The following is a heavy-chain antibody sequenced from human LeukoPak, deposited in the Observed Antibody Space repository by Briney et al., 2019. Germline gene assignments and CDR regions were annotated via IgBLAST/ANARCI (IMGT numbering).Heavy chain of an antibody. CDR2: IYYSGST. J-gene: IGHJ3*01. V-gene: IGHV4-59*12. CDR1: GGSISNYY. CDR3: ARETEKQWQY. Sequence: PSETLSLTCTVSGGSISNYYWSWIRQPPGKGLEWIGYIYYSGSTNYNPSLKSRVTISVDTSKNQFSLTLSSVTAADTAVYYCARETEKQWQYWGQGTLVTVSS. D-gene: IGHD6-19*01.